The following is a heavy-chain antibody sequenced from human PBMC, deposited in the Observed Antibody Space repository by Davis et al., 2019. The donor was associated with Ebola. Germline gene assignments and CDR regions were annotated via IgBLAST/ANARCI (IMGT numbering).Heavy chain of an antibody. CDR3: TTGIAVAGTWDDY. CDR1: GFTFSGSA. V-gene: IGHV3-73*01. D-gene: IGHD6-19*01. CDR2: IRSKANSYAT. Sequence: GESLKISCAASGFTFSGSAMHWVRQASGKGLEWVGRIRSKANSYATAYAASVKGRFTISRDDSKNTLYLQMNSLKTEDTAVYYCTTGIAVAGTWDDYWGQGTLVTVSS. J-gene: IGHJ4*02.